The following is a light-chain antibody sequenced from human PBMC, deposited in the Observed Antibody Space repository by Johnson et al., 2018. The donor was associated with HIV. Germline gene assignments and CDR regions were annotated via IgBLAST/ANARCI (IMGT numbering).Light chain of an antibody. J-gene: IGLJ1*01. CDR3: GTWDSSLNAYV. V-gene: IGLV1-51*01. Sequence: QSMLTQPPSVSAAPGQKVTISCSGSSSNIGNNYVSWYQQLPGTAPKLLIYDNNKRPSGIPDRFSGSKSGTSATLGTTGLQTGDEADYYCGTWDSSLNAYVFGTGTKVTVL. CDR2: DNN. CDR1: SSNIGNNY.